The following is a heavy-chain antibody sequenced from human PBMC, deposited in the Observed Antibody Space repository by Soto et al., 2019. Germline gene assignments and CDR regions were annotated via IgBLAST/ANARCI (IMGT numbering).Heavy chain of an antibody. CDR1: GFTFSSYA. V-gene: IGHV3-30-3*01. CDR2: ISYDGSNK. Sequence: QVQLVESGGGVVQPGRSLRLSCAASGFTFSSYAMPWVRQAPGKGLEWVAVISYDGSNKYYADSVKGRFTISRDNSKNTLYLQMNSLIAEDTAVYYCARDDFDYWGQGTLVTVSS. J-gene: IGHJ4*02. CDR3: ARDDFDY.